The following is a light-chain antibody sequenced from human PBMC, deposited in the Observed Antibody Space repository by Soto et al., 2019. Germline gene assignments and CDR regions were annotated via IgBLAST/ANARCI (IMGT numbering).Light chain of an antibody. Sequence: QSALTQPPSASGSPGQSVTISCTGTSSDVGGYNFVSWYQQHPGKAPKLIIYEVTQRPSGVPDRFSASKSGDTASLTVSGLRAEDEADYYCSSYAGSNMGVFGSGTQLTFL. CDR3: SSYAGSNMGV. J-gene: IGLJ7*01. CDR2: EVT. V-gene: IGLV2-8*01. CDR1: SSDVGGYNF.